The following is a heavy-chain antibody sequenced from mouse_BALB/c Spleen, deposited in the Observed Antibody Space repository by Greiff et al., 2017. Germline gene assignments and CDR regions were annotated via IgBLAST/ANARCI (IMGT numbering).Heavy chain of an antibody. CDR3: ARGSDGYPLDY. CDR2: IYPGDGDT. J-gene: IGHJ2*01. Sequence: VKLMESGAELVRPGSSVKISCKASGYAFSSYWMNWVKQRPGQGLEWIGQIYPGDGDTNYNGKFKGKATLTADKSSSTAYMQLSSLTSEDSAVYFCARGSDGYPLDYWGQGTTLTVSS. D-gene: IGHD2-3*01. CDR1: GYAFSSYW. V-gene: IGHV1-80*01.